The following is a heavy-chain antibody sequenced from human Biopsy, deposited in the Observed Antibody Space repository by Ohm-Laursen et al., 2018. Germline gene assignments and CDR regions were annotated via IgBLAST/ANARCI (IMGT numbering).Heavy chain of an antibody. V-gene: IGHV3-23*05. J-gene: IGHJ5*01. CDR1: GFSYHTYA. CDR2: IDVLDYNT. D-gene: IGHD4-11*01. Sequence: SHRLSRAPSGFSYHTYATHYLPQSPGRRVGRVSQIDVLDYNTYYVDSVRGRFTISRDNSKEMVYLQIISLRADDTAVYYGGGGWGHYSCDAWGPGALVTVSS. CDR3: GGGWGHYSCDA.